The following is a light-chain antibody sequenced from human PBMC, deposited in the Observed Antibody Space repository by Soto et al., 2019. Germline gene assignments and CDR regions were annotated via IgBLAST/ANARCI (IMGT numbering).Light chain of an antibody. CDR3: QQYGSSPT. V-gene: IGKV3-20*01. J-gene: IGKJ1*01. CDR2: VVS. CDR1: QSVSSNY. Sequence: EIVLTQSPGTLSLSPGERATLSCRSSQSVSSNYLAWYQQKPDQAPRLVIYVVSGRATGIPDRFSGSGSGTDFTLTISRLEPEDFAVYYCQQYGSSPTFGQGTKVEIK.